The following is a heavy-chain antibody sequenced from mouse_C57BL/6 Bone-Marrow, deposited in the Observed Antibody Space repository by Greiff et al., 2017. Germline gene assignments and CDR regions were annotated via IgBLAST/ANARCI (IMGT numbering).Heavy chain of an antibody. CDR3: ARYPHHYDMDY. Sequence: DVKLVESGGGLVQPGGSLSLPCAASGFTFTDYYMSWVRQPLGKALEWLGFIRNKANGYTTEYSASVTGRFTISRDNSQSVLYFQMTALRAEDSATYYGARYPHHYDMDYWGQGTTVTVSA. V-gene: IGHV7-3*01. J-gene: IGHJ4*01. CDR2: IRNKANGYTT. CDR1: GFTFTDYY.